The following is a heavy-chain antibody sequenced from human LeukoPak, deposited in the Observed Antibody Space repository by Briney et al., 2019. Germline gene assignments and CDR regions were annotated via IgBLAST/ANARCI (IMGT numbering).Heavy chain of an antibody. J-gene: IGHJ4*02. Sequence: PGGSLRLSCAASGFTFSSYGMHWVRQAPGKGLEWVAVIWYDGSNKYYADSVKGRFTISRDNSKNKLYLQMNSLRAEDTAVYYCARVAPRYYESFDYWGQGTLVTVSS. CDR3: ARVAPRYYESFDY. CDR1: GFTFSSYG. V-gene: IGHV3-33*01. CDR2: IWYDGSNK. D-gene: IGHD1-26*01.